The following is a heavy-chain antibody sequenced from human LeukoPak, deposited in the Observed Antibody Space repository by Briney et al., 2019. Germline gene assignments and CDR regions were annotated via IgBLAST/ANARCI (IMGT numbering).Heavy chain of an antibody. J-gene: IGHJ4*02. CDR1: GFSFSDAW. CDR2: IRSKTDGGTT. D-gene: IGHD3-22*01. CDR3: TTERYYDSSGYPKDY. Sequence: PGGSLRLSCAASGFSFSDAWMNWVRQAPGEGLEWVGHIRSKTDGGTTDYAAPVKGRFTISRDDSKNTLYLQMYSLKTEDTAVYYCTTERYYDSSGYPKDYWGQGTLVTVSS. V-gene: IGHV3-15*07.